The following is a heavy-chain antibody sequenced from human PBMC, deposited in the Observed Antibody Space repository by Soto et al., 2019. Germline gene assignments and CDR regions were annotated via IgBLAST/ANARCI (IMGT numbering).Heavy chain of an antibody. V-gene: IGHV4-34*01. J-gene: IGHJ5*02. Sequence: SETLSLTCAVYGGSFSGYYWSWIRQPPGKGLEWIGEINHSGSTNYNPSLKSRVTISVDTSKNQFSLKLSSVTAADTAVYYCARGSTYGDPLGGNWFDPWGQGALVTVSS. CDR3: ARGSTYGDPLGGNWFDP. CDR1: GGSFSGYY. D-gene: IGHD4-17*01. CDR2: INHSGST.